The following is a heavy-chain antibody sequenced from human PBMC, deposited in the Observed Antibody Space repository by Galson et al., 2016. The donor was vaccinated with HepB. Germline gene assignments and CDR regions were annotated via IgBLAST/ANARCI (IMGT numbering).Heavy chain of an antibody. CDR2: IWYDGSKK. J-gene: IGHJ6*02. CDR1: GFTFSSYG. Sequence: SLRLSCAASGFTFSSYGMHWVRQAPGKGLEWVAVIWYDGSKKYYGDSVKGRFTISRDDSKNTVYLQMNSLRDEDTAVYYCAREGHDTYGMDVWGQGTTVTVS. CDR3: AREGHDTYGMDV. V-gene: IGHV3-33*01.